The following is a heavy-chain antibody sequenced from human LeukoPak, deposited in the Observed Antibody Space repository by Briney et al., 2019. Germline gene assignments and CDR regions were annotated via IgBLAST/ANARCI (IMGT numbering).Heavy chain of an antibody. CDR1: GYTFSNYY. Sequence: ASVKVSCKASGYTFSNYYMHWVRQGPGQGLEWKGIIDPNGGSTTYAQKFQGRVTMTRDTSTSTVYMELSSLRSEDTAVYYCARVGAVYYDRGGAFDIWGQGTMVTVSS. V-gene: IGHV1-46*03. D-gene: IGHD3-22*01. CDR2: IDPNGGST. CDR3: ARVGAVYYDRGGAFDI. J-gene: IGHJ3*02.